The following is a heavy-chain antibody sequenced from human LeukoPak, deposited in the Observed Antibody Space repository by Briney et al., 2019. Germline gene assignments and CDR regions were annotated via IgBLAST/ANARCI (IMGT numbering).Heavy chain of an antibody. CDR1: GGSISSYY. V-gene: IGHV4-59*01. Sequence: SETLSLTCTVSGGSISSYYWSWIRQPPGKGLEWIGYIYYSGSGSTNYSPSLKSRVTISVDTSKNQFSLKLSPVTAADTALYYCARVNLGEYYFDYWGQGTLVTVSS. CDR2: IYYSGSGST. J-gene: IGHJ4*02. CDR3: ARVNLGEYYFDY.